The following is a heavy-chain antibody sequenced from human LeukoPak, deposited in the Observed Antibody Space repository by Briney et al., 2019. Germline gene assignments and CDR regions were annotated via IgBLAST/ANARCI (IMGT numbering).Heavy chain of an antibody. J-gene: IGHJ4*02. CDR1: GFTFSDHY. CDR2: IYSGGST. V-gene: IGHV3-53*01. CDR3: AKCMSESGVCLNFDH. D-gene: IGHD2-8*02. Sequence: GGSLRLSCAASGFTFSDHYMTWIRQAPGKGLEWVSVIYSGGSTYYADSVKGRFTISRDNSKNTLYLQMNSLRAEDTAVYYCAKCMSESGVCLNFDHWGQGTLVAVSS.